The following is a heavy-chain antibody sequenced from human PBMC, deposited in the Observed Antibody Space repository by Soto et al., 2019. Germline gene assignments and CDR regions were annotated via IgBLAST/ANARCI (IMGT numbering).Heavy chain of an antibody. J-gene: IGHJ4*02. D-gene: IGHD1-7*01. Sequence: SVKVSCKASGGTFGNYVVNWVRQAPGQGLEWMGRIIPISGAANYAQKFQGRVTITADKSTSTSYMELSSLRSEDTAVYYCARDMTRTVVPYFDFWGQGTLVTVSS. CDR3: ARDMTRTVVPYFDF. CDR1: GGTFGNYV. V-gene: IGHV1-69*06. CDR2: IIPISGAA.